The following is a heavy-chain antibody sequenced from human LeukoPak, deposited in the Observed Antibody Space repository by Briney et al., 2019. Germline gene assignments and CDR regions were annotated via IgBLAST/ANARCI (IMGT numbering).Heavy chain of an antibody. CDR3: ATTDPYYYDSSGYYPHWFDP. J-gene: IGHJ5*02. CDR2: FDPEDGET. Sequence: ASVKVSCKVSGYTLTELSMHRVRQAPGKGLEWMGGFDPEDGETIYAQKFQGRVTMTEDTSTDTAYMELSSLRSEDTAVYYCATTDPYYYDSSGYYPHWFDPWGQGTLVTVSS. D-gene: IGHD3-22*01. V-gene: IGHV1-24*01. CDR1: GYTLTELS.